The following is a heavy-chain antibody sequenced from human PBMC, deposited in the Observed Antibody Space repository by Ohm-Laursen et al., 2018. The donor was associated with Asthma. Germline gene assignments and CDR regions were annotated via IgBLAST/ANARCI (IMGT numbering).Heavy chain of an antibody. CDR1: GGTLNNFA. D-gene: IGHD2-21*01. V-gene: IGHV1-69*01. CDR2: IIPMFHTA. CDR3: TRGHMVIMPHLHD. Sequence: SSVKVSCKASGGTLNNFAINWVRQAPGQGLEWMGGIIPMFHTATYAQKFQGRVTISADESTTTTCMELSSLRSEDTAVYYCTRGHMVIMPHLHDWGQGILVTVSS. J-gene: IGHJ1*01.